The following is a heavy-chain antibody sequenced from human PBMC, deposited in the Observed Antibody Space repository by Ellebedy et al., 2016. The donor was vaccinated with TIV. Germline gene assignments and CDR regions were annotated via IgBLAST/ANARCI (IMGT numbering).Heavy chain of an antibody. Sequence: GESLKISCAASGFTFSSYGMHWDRQAPGKGLEWVAVVSSGGSVQYYAASVRGRFTISRDNSMNTLYLQMNSLRPEDTAVYYCAREGAHASWFYDYWGQGTLVTFSS. J-gene: IGHJ4*02. V-gene: IGHV3-30*03. D-gene: IGHD3-16*01. CDR3: AREGAHASWFYDY. CDR1: GFTFSSYG. CDR2: VSSGGSVQ.